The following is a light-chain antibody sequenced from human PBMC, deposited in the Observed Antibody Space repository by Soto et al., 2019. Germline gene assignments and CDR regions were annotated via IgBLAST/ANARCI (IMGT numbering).Light chain of an antibody. V-gene: IGLV1-40*01. Sequence: QSVLTQPPSVSGAPVQRVTISCTGSSSNIGAGYDVHWYQQLPGTAPKLLIYGNSNRPSGVPDRFSGSKSGTSSSLAITGLQDEDEADYYCQSYDSSLSGVVFGGGTKLHVL. CDR3: QSYDSSLSGVV. CDR2: GNS. J-gene: IGLJ2*01. CDR1: SSNIGAGYD.